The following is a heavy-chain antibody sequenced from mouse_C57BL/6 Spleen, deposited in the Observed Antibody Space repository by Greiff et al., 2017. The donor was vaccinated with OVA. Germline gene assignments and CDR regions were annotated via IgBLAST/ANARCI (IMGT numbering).Heavy chain of an antibody. V-gene: IGHV1-72*01. CDR2: IDPNSGGT. CDR3: ARGLRYDYDGFAY. J-gene: IGHJ3*01. Sequence: LPQPVAALVPPGASVPLSCPASGSPFPSSWMHWVKPRPGRGLAWIGRIDPNSGGTKYNEKFKSKATLTVDKPSSTAYMQRSSLTSEDSAVYYCARGLRYDYDGFAYWGQGTLVTVSA. CDR1: GSPFPSSW. D-gene: IGHD2-4*01.